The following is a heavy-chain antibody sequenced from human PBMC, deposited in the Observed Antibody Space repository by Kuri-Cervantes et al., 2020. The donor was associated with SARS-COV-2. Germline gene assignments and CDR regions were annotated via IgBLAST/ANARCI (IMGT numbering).Heavy chain of an antibody. CDR3: AKGISVEKARVGEN. D-gene: IGHD5-24*01. V-gene: IGHV3-74*03. CDR1: GFTFSSHW. CDR2: SNSDGTFT. Sequence: GESLKISCAASGFTFSSHWMYWVRQVPGKGLVWVSRSNSDGTFTTYADSVEGRFTISRDNAKNTLYLQMDSLRAEDTALYYCAKGISVEKARVGENWGQGTLVTVSS. J-gene: IGHJ4*02.